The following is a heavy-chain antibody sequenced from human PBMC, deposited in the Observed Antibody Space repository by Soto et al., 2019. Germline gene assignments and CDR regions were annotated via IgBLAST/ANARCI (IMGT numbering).Heavy chain of an antibody. J-gene: IGHJ4*02. V-gene: IGHV1-3*01. Sequence: QVQLVQSGAEVKKPGASVKVSCKASGYTFTSYAMHWVRQAPGQRLEWMGWINAGNGNTKYSQKFQGRVTLTRDTSASTAGMDSSSLRSEDTAVYYCARGPYCSGGSCYSTRLDYWGQGTLVTVSS. CDR2: INAGNGNT. D-gene: IGHD2-15*01. CDR3: ARGPYCSGGSCYSTRLDY. CDR1: GYTFTSYA.